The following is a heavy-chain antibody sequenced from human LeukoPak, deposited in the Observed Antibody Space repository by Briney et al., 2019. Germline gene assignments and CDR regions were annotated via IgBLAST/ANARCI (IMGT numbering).Heavy chain of an antibody. Sequence: SETLSLTCAVYGGSFSGYYWSWIRQPPGKGLEWIGEINHSGSTNYNPSLKSRVTISVDTSKNQFSLKLSSVTAADTAVYYCARFKQRLSFDPWGQGTLVTVSS. CDR1: GGSFSGYY. CDR3: ARFKQRLSFDP. CDR2: INHSGST. V-gene: IGHV4-34*01. D-gene: IGHD6-25*01. J-gene: IGHJ5*02.